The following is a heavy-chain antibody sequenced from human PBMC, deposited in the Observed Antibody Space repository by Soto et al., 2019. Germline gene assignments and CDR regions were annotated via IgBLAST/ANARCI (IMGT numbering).Heavy chain of an antibody. V-gene: IGHV4-4*07. CDR1: GAFIMVLD. CDR3: VRDGTKTLRDWFDP. J-gene: IGHJ5*02. CDR2: IYATGTT. Sequence: PSATLPLTSPVSGAFIMVLDWSCILMSAGNGLGWIGRIYATGTTDYNPSLKSRVMRSVDTSKKQFSLKLRSVTAADTAVYYCVRDGTKTLRDWFDPWGQGISVTVS. D-gene: IGHD1-1*01.